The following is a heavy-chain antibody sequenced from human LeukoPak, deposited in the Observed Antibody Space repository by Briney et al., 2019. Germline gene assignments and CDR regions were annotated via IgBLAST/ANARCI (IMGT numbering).Heavy chain of an antibody. J-gene: IGHJ4*02. CDR1: GGTFSSYA. CDR2: ISAYNGNT. D-gene: IGHD4-17*01. CDR3: AREGAGTVTHSHFDY. V-gene: IGHV1-18*01. Sequence: ASVKVSCKASGGTFSSYAISWVRQAPGQGLEWMGWISAYNGNTNYAQKLQGRVTMTTDTSTSTAYMELRSLRSDDTAVYYCAREGAGTVTHSHFDYWGQGTLVTVSS.